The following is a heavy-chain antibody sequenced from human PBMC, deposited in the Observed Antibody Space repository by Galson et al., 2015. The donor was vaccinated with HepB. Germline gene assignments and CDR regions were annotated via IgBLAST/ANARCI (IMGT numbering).Heavy chain of an antibody. CDR2: ISVYDDDT. CDR1: GYNFISYG. D-gene: IGHD1-14*01. CDR3: ARLPDDSSGPDH. V-gene: IGHV1-18*01. J-gene: IGHJ5*02. Sequence: SVKVSCKASGYNFISYGMTWVRQAPGQGLEWMGWISVYDDDTKYGKRVQGRVTITADRSTMTAFMELRDLTSDDTAVYYCARLPDDSSGPDHWGQGTLVTVSS.